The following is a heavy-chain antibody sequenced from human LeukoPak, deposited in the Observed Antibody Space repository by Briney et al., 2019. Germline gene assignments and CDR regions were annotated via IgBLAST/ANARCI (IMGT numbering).Heavy chain of an antibody. D-gene: IGHD2-15*01. CDR3: ARPGYCSGGSCFRYYYYYGMDV. J-gene: IGHJ6*02. Sequence: GGSLRLSCAASGFTFSSYSMNWVRQAPGKGLEWVSSISSGSSYIYYADSVKGRFTISRDNAKNSLYLQMNSLRAEDTAVYYCARPGYCSGGSCFRYYYYYGMDVWGQGTTVTVSS. V-gene: IGHV3-21*01. CDR2: ISSGSSYI. CDR1: GFTFSSYS.